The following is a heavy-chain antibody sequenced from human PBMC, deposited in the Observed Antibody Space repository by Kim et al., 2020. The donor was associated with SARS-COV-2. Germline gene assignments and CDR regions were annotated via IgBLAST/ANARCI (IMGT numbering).Heavy chain of an antibody. Sequence: SETLSLTCTVSGGSISSSSYYWGWIRQPPGKGLEWIGSIYYSGSTYYNPSLKSRVTISVDTSKNQFSLKLSSVTAADTAVYYCASLYCSGGSCYGYSYGYGEYYFDYWGQGTLVTVSS. D-gene: IGHD2-15*01. CDR2: IYYSGST. V-gene: IGHV4-39*07. CDR1: GGSISSSSYY. J-gene: IGHJ4*02. CDR3: ASLYCSGGSCYGYSYGYGEYYFDY.